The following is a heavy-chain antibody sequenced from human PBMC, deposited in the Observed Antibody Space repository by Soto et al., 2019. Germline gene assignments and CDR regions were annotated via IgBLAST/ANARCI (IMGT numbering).Heavy chain of an antibody. CDR2: IYTSGST. CDR1: GGSISSYY. CDR3: ARGRGYSGYEKTLVYYYSGMDV. D-gene: IGHD5-12*01. Sequence: SETLSLTCTVSGGSISSYYWSWIRQPAGKGLEWIGRIYTSGSTNYNPSLKSRVTMSVDTSKNQFSLKLSSVTAADTAVYYCARGRGYSGYEKTLVYYYSGMDVWGQGTTVTVSS. V-gene: IGHV4-4*07. J-gene: IGHJ6*02.